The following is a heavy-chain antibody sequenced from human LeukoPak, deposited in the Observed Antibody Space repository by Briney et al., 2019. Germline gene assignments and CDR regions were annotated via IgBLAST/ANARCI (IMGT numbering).Heavy chain of an antibody. V-gene: IGHV1-46*01. D-gene: IGHD4/OR15-4a*01. CDR2: INPSGTST. CDR3: ASPHGASYYYFDY. Sequence: ASVKVSCKASGYMFTTSFMHWVRQAPGQGLEWMGVINPSGTSTDYAQKFQDRVTMTRDTSTNTVYMELSSLRSEDTAVYYCASPHGASYYYFDYWGQGTLVTVSS. J-gene: IGHJ4*02. CDR1: GYMFTTSF.